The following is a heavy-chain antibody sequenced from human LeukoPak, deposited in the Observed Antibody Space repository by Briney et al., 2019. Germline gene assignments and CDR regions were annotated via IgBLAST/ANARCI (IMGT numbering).Heavy chain of an antibody. D-gene: IGHD3-9*01. Sequence: SETLSLTCTVSGGSISSYYWSWIRQPPGKGLEWIGYIYYSGGTNYNPSLKSRVTISVDTSKNQFSLKLSSVTAADTAVYYCARGHDILTGSHNWFDPWGQGTLVTVSS. CDR3: ARGHDILTGSHNWFDP. J-gene: IGHJ5*02. CDR1: GGSISSYY. V-gene: IGHV4-59*01. CDR2: IYYSGGT.